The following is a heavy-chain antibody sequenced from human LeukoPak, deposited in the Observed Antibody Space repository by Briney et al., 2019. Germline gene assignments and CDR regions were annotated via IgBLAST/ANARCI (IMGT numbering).Heavy chain of an antibody. CDR1: GNTFTSYD. CDR3: ARPRQRWSYGIDV. V-gene: IGHV1-8*01. Sequence: ASLKVSCKASGNTFTSYDINWVRQATGHRLEWMGWMNPHSGITGYAQKFQGRVTMTRNTSIDTAYMELSSLRSEDTAVYYCARPRQRWSYGIDVWGQGTTVTVSS. CDR2: MNPHSGIT. J-gene: IGHJ6*02. D-gene: IGHD5-18*01.